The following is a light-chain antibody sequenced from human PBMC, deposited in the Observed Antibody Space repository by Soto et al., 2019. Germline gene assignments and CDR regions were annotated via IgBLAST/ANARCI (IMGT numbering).Light chain of an antibody. Sequence: DIVLTQSPSSLSASVGERVTISCRASQDIISYLAWYQQKPGQAPKLLIYAASTLQSGVPSRFSGSGSGTEFTLTISSLQPEDVATYYCQKYNSAPLTFGQGTRLEIK. J-gene: IGKJ5*01. V-gene: IGKV1-27*01. CDR3: QKYNSAPLT. CDR1: QDIISY. CDR2: AAS.